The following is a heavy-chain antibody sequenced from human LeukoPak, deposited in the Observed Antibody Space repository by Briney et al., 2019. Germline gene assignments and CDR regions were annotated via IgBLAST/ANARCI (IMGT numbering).Heavy chain of an antibody. J-gene: IGHJ4*02. CDR1: GFTFSRYA. Sequence: GGSLRLSCAASGFTFSRYAMSWVRQAPGKGLEWVSAISGSGGSTYYADSVKGRFTISRDNSKNTLYLQMNGLRAEDTAVYYCAKVSYHYYGSGSYVLDYWGQGTLVTVSS. D-gene: IGHD3-10*01. CDR2: ISGSGGST. CDR3: AKVSYHYYGSGSYVLDY. V-gene: IGHV3-23*01.